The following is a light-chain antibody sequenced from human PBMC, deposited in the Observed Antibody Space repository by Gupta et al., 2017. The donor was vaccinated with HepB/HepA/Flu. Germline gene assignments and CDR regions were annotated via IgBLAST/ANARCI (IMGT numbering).Light chain of an antibody. V-gene: IGKV1-5*03. J-gene: IGKJ1*01. CDR3: QQYNTNSET. CDR2: KAS. CDR1: QTIDNS. Sequence: DIQMTQSPSTLSASVGDRVTITCRASQTIDNSLAWYQHKPGKAPKLLIYKASSLESGVPSRFSGSGSGTDFTLTISSLQPDDFATYYCQQYNTNSETFGQGTKVEIK.